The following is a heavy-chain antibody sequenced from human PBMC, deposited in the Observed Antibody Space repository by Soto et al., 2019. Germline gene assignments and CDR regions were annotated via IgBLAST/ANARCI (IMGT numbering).Heavy chain of an antibody. V-gene: IGHV4-61*01. CDR1: GGSVSNGMYY. CDR2: VYFTGNT. D-gene: IGHD1-1*01. Sequence: SETLSLPCTVSGGSVSNGMYYWSWIWQPPGKGLEWIGNVYFTGNTIYNPSLKSRVTMSVDTYTDQFFLNLTSVTAADTAVYYCARSWNTSDSRHLYYFEYWGLGAL. CDR3: ARSWNTSDSRHLYYFEY. J-gene: IGHJ4*02.